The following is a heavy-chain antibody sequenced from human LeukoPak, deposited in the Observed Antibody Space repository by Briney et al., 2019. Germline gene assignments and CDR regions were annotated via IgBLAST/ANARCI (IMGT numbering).Heavy chain of an antibody. V-gene: IGHV1-69*06. CDR3: TCNRRLLRWDLDY. D-gene: IGHD5-12*01. CDR2: IIPIFGTA. CDR1: GGTFSSYA. Sequence: SVKVSCKASGGTFSSYAISWVRQAPGQGLEWMGGIIPIFGTANYAQKFQGRVTITADKSTSTAYMELSSLRSEDTAVYYCTCNRRLLRWDLDYWGQGTLVTVSS. J-gene: IGHJ4*02.